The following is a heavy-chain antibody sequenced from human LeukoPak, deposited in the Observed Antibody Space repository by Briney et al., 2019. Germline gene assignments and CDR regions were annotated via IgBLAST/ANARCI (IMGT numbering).Heavy chain of an antibody. J-gene: IGHJ4*02. CDR1: GYTFTSYD. CDR2: MNPNSGNT. Sequence: GASVKVSCKASGYTFTSYDINWVRQATGQGLEWMGWMNPNSGNTGYAQKFQGRVTMTRNTSISTAYMELSSMSSEDTAVYYCVRGTPDFGSGYRNYWGQGTLVTVSS. D-gene: IGHD3-3*01. V-gene: IGHV1-8*01. CDR3: VRGTPDFGSGYRNY.